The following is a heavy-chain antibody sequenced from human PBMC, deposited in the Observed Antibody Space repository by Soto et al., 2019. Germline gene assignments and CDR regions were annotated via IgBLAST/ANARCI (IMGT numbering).Heavy chain of an antibody. CDR3: AHRGYSSGEDY. CDR2: ISDSFGT. J-gene: IGHJ4*02. V-gene: IGHV3-23*01. D-gene: IGHD5-18*01. CDR1: GFTFSAYA. Sequence: PXGSLRLSFAASGFTFSAYAMSWVRQAPGKGLEWVSTISDSFGTYYADSLKGRFTISRDNSRTTLYLQMNSLRADDTAVYYCAHRGYSSGEDYWGQGTLVTVSS.